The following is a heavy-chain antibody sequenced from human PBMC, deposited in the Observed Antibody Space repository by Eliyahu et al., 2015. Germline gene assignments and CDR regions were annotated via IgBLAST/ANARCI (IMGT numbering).Heavy chain of an antibody. D-gene: IGHD1-26*01. CDR3: ARAEWELRGLVDY. V-gene: IGHV4-30-4*01. CDR1: GGSISSGDYY. Sequence: QVQLQESGPGLVKPSQTLSLXCXVSGGSISSGDYYWSWIRQPPGKGLEWIGYIYYSGSTYYNPSLKSRVTISVDTSKNQFSLKLSSVTAADTAVYYCARAEWELRGLVDYWGQGTLVTVSS. CDR2: IYYSGST. J-gene: IGHJ4*02.